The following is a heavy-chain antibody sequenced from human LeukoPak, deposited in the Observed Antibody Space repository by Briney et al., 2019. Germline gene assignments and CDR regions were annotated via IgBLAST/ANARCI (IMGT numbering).Heavy chain of an antibody. V-gene: IGHV1-2*02. J-gene: IGHJ6*03. Sequence: GASVKVSCKASGYTFTGYYMHWVRQAPGQGLEWMGWINPNSGGTNYAQKFQGRVTMTRDTSISTAYMELSRLRSDDTAVYFCARPSGGYVYHMDVWGKGTTVTISS. CDR1: GYTFTGYY. CDR2: INPNSGGT. CDR3: ARPSGGYVYHMDV. D-gene: IGHD1-26*01.